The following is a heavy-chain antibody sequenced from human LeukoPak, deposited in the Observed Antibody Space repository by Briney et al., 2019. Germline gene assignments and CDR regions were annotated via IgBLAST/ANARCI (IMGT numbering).Heavy chain of an antibody. CDR2: IYYSGST. J-gene: IGHJ4*02. V-gene: IGHV4-59*01. CDR1: GGSIGSYY. Sequence: SETLSLTCTVSGGSIGSYYWSWIRQPPGKGLEWIGYIYYSGSTNYNPSLKSRVTISVNTSKNQFSLKLSSVTAADTAVYYCARGAGYSSSWAFDYWGQGTLVTVSS. CDR3: ARGAGYSSSWAFDY. D-gene: IGHD6-13*01.